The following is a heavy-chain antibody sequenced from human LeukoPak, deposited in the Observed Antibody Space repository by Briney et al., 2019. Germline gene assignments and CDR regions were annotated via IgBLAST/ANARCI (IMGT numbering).Heavy chain of an antibody. CDR2: IRSGGSIT. CDR1: GFTFSSYS. Sequence: GGSLRLSCAASGFTFSSYSMNWVRQAPGKGLEWVSYIRSGGSITRYADYVKGRFTISRDNAKNSLYLQMNSLRAEDTAVYYCARVYQSTSGRAIDYWGQGTLVTVSS. CDR3: ARVYQSTSGRAIDY. D-gene: IGHD2-2*01. V-gene: IGHV3-48*01. J-gene: IGHJ4*02.